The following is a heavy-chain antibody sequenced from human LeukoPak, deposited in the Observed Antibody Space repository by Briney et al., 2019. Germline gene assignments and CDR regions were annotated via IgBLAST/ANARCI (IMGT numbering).Heavy chain of an antibody. D-gene: IGHD3-22*01. Sequence: GGSLRLSCAASGFSLSDYAMAWVRQAPGKGLEWVSVITGSGGVTHYAGSVKGRFTISRDNSKNTLYLQMNNLRVEDTARYYCAKDGLYYDGSTHIYYFDYWGQGTLVAVSS. V-gene: IGHV3-23*01. CDR2: ITGSGGVT. CDR3: AKDGLYYDGSTHIYYFDY. J-gene: IGHJ4*02. CDR1: GFSLSDYA.